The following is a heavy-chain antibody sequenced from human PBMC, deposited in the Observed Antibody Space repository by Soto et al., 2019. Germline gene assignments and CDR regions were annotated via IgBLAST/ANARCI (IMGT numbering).Heavy chain of an antibody. CDR1: GYTFTDHY. D-gene: IGHD3-9*01. CDR2: IHPNSGDT. J-gene: IGHJ5*02. CDR3: ARDLFRQAWKWFDP. Sequence: QVQLVQSGAEVKEPGASVKVSCRTSGYTFTDHYINWVRQAPGQGPEYMWWIHPNSGDTKYTQRFQGRVTMTRDTSISTAYTELRTLTSDDTAVYYWARDLFRQAWKWFDPWGQGTLVTVSS. V-gene: IGHV1-2*02.